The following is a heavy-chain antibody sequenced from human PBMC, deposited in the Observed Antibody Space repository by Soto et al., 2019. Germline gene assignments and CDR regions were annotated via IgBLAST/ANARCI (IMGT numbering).Heavy chain of an antibody. CDR2: IYPGDSDT. J-gene: IGHJ3*02. CDR3: ARRITMVRGVIITNDAFDI. Sequence: GESLKISCKGSGCSFTSYWIGWVRQMPGKGLEWMGIIYPGDSDTRYSPSFQGQVTISADKSIRTAYLQWSSLKASDTAMYYCARRITMVRGVIITNDAFDIWGQGTMVTVSS. CDR1: GCSFTSYW. V-gene: IGHV5-51*01. D-gene: IGHD3-10*01.